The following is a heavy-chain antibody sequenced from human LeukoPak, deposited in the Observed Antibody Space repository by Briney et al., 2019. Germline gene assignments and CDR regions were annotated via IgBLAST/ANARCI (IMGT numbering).Heavy chain of an antibody. J-gene: IGHJ4*02. Sequence: SETLSPTCTVSGGSISSYYWSWIRQPPGKGLEWIGYIYYSGSTNYNPSLKSRVTISVDTSKNQFSLKLSSVTAADTAVYYCARHSSLRVLLWFGELGPFDYWGQGTLVTVSS. CDR2: IYYSGST. D-gene: IGHD3-10*01. V-gene: IGHV4-59*08. CDR3: ARHSSLRVLLWFGELGPFDY. CDR1: GGSISSYY.